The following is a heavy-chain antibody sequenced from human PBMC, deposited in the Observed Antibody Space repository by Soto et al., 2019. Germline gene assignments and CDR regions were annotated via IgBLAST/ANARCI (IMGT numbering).Heavy chain of an antibody. J-gene: IGHJ6*02. CDR3: ARVMAGYVSGYCYAMDV. CDR2: INAGNGNT. V-gene: IGHV1-3*05. Sequence: QVQLVQSGAEEKKPGASVKVSCKASGYTFTSYAMHWVRQAPGQRLEWMGWINAGNGNTKYSQKFQGRVTITRDTSASTAYMELSSLRSEDAAVYYCARVMAGYVSGYCYAMDVWGQGTTVTVSS. D-gene: IGHD3-16*01. CDR1: GYTFTSYA.